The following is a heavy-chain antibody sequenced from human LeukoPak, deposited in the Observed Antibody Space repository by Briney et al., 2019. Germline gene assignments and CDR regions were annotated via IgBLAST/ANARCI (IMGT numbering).Heavy chain of an antibody. V-gene: IGHV1-46*01. Sequence: ASVKVSCKASGYTFTSYYMHWVRQAPGQGLEWMGIINPSGGSTSYAQKFQGRVTMTRDTSTSTVYMELSSLRSEDTAVYYCARDRRDIVGATTESSFDYWGQGTLVTVSS. CDR1: GYTFTSYY. J-gene: IGHJ4*02. CDR3: ARDRRDIVGATTESSFDY. D-gene: IGHD1-26*01. CDR2: INPSGGST.